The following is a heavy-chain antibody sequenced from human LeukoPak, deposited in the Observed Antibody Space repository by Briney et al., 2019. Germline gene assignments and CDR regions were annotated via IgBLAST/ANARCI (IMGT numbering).Heavy chain of an antibody. CDR2: INHSGST. CDR3: ARAGPQYNRNYIYYYYGMDV. V-gene: IGHV4-34*01. CDR1: GGSFSGYY. Sequence: SETLSLTCAVYGGSFSGYYWSWIRQPPGKGLEWIGEINHSGSTNYNPSLKSRVTISVDTSKNQFSLKLSSVTAADTAVYYCARAGPQYNRNYIYYYYGMDVWGQGTTVTVSS. D-gene: IGHD1-7*01. J-gene: IGHJ6*02.